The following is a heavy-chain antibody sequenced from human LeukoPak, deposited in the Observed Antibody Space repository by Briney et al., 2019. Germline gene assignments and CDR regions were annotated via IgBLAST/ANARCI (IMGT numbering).Heavy chain of an antibody. J-gene: IGHJ4*02. D-gene: IGHD6-13*01. V-gene: IGHV5-51*01. Sequence: GESLNISCTGSGYSFTNAWVGWVRQMPGKRLECMAIIYPGDADTRYSPSFQGQVTISADRSISTAYLQWSSLKASDTAIYYCAIHSAEGPGYWGQGTLVTVCS. CDR3: AIHSAEGPGY. CDR2: IYPGDADT. CDR1: GYSFTNAW.